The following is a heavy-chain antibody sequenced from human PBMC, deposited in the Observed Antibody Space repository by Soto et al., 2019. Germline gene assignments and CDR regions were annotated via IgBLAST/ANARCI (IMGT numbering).Heavy chain of an antibody. CDR1: GFTFSDYY. CDR2: ISTSGRTI. J-gene: IGHJ6*04. CDR3: ARGGDWSGDCDVDV. D-gene: IGHD3-3*01. V-gene: IGHV3-11*01. Sequence: GGSLRLSCAASGFTFSDYYMTWIRQAPGKGLEWVSYISTSGRTIYYADSVKGRFTISRDNTKKSLYLQMNSLRAEDTAVYYCARGGDWSGDCDVDVWGKGTTVTVSS.